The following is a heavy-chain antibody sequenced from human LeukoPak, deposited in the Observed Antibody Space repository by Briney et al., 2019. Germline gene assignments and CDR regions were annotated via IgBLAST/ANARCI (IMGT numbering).Heavy chain of an antibody. CDR3: AKEEGSSSLVLSYYYMDV. CDR2: IRYDGSKK. CDR1: GFTFSSYG. J-gene: IGHJ6*03. V-gene: IGHV3-30*02. Sequence: RXSCAASGFTFSSYGMHWVRQAPGKGLEGVAFIRYDGSKKYYADSVKGRFTISRDNSKNTLYLQMNSLRAEDTAVYYCAKEEGSSSLVLSYYYMDVWGKGTTVTVSS. D-gene: IGHD6-13*01.